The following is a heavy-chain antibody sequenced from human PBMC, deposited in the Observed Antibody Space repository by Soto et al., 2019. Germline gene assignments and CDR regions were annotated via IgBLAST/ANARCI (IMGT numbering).Heavy chain of an antibody. J-gene: IGHJ3*02. Sequence: PGGSLRLSCAASGFTFSSYSMNWVRQAPGKGLEWVSSISSSSSYIYYADSVKGRFTISRDNAKNSLYLQMNSLRAEDTAVYYCASMVGYCSGGSCIPHAFDIWGQGTMVTVSS. CDR2: ISSSSSYI. D-gene: IGHD2-15*01. CDR3: ASMVGYCSGGSCIPHAFDI. CDR1: GFTFSSYS. V-gene: IGHV3-21*01.